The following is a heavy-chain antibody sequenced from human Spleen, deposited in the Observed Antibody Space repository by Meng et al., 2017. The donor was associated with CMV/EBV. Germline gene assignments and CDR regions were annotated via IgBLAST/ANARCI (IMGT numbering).Heavy chain of an antibody. D-gene: IGHD5-24*01. CDR1: GFSLSTSGVG. CDR3: ARDTDTVDGRWLQSAYYYYYGMDV. J-gene: IGHJ6*02. CDR2: IYYSGST. Sequence: SGPTLVKPTQTLTLTCTFSGFSLSTSGVGVGWIRQPPGKGLEWIGSIYYSGSTYYNPSLKSRVTISVDTSKNQFSLKLSSVTAADTAVYYCARDTDTVDGRWLQSAYYYYYGMDVWGQGTTVTVSS. V-gene: IGHV4-39*07.